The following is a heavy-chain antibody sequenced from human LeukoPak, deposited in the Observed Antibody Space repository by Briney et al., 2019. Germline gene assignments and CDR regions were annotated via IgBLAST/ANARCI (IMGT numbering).Heavy chain of an antibody. V-gene: IGHV4-34*01. Sequence: SETLSLTCAVYGGSFSGYYWSWIRQPPGKGLEWIGEINHSGSTNYNPSLKSRVTISVDTSKNQFSLMLYSLTAADTAVYYCARRPIFGGWFAPWGQGTLVTVSS. CDR1: GGSFSGYY. CDR3: ARRPIFGGWFAP. CDR2: INHSGST. J-gene: IGHJ5*02. D-gene: IGHD3-3*01.